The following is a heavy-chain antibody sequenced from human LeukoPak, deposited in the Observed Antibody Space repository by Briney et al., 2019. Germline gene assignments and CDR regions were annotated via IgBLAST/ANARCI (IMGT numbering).Heavy chain of an antibody. CDR3: AKERGAYGAFDI. V-gene: IGHV3-30*02. CDR2: KRNDGSNT. CDR1: GFTFSTYG. J-gene: IGHJ3*02. Sequence: PGGSLRLSCAASGFTFSTYGIHWVRQAPDKGLEWVAFKRNDGSNTYYADSVKGRFTLSRDNSKNTLYLQMNSLRAADTAVYYCAKERGAYGAFDIWGQGTMVTVSS. D-gene: IGHD3-10*01.